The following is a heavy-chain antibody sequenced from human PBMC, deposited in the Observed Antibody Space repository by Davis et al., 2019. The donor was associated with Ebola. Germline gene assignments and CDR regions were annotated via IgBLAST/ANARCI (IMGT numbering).Heavy chain of an antibody. CDR3: ARDSHDYNNYGYYFYMDV. Sequence: PSETLSLTSTLSGASITDYYWSWIRQPAEKGLEWIGRISPSGSPNINPSLNSRVTMSVDTSKNHFSLNLTSVTAADTAIYFCARDSHDYNNYGYYFYMDVWGKGTTVTVSS. V-gene: IGHV4-4*07. CDR1: GASITDYY. J-gene: IGHJ6*03. D-gene: IGHD4-11*01. CDR2: ISPSGSP.